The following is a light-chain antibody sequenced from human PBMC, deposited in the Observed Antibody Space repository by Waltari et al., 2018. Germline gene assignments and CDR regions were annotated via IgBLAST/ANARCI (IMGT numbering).Light chain of an antibody. CDR1: SLRNYY. CDR3: NSRDTSTNRWV. CDR2: GHN. Sequence: SSELTQDPAVSVALGQTVRITCQGDSLRNYYVSWYQQKKGQAPLLVMYGHNNRPSGNPDRFSGSSSGNTASLTITGAHAEDEADYYCNSRDTSTNRWVFGGGTKLTVL. V-gene: IGLV3-19*01. J-gene: IGLJ3*02.